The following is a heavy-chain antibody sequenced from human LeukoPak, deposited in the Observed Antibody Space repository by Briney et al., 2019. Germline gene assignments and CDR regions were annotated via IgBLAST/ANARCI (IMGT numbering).Heavy chain of an antibody. D-gene: IGHD3-22*01. CDR2: IYPGDSDT. Sequence: GESLKISCKGSGYSFTSYWISWVRQMPGKGLEWMGVIYPGDSDTRYSPSFQGQVTISADKSISTAYLQWSSLKASDTAMYYCARSVYYDSSGYYLGHYYYYGMDVWGQGTTVTVSS. V-gene: IGHV5-51*01. CDR3: ARSVYYDSSGYYLGHYYYYGMDV. CDR1: GYSFTSYW. J-gene: IGHJ6*02.